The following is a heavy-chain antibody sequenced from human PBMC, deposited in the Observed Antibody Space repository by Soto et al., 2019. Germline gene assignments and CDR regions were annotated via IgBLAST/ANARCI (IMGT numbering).Heavy chain of an antibody. CDR1: GFSLSTSGVG. V-gene: IGHV2-5*02. CDR3: AHRRVKDIVVVPDDPWFDP. CDR2: IYWDDDT. D-gene: IGHD2-2*01. J-gene: IGHJ5*02. Sequence: QITLKESGPTLVKPTQTLTLTCTFSGFSLSTSGVGVGWIRQPPGKALEWLALIYWDDDTRYSPSLKSRLTITKDASKNQVVLTMTNIDPVDTATYYCAHRRVKDIVVVPDDPWFDPWCQGTLVTVSS.